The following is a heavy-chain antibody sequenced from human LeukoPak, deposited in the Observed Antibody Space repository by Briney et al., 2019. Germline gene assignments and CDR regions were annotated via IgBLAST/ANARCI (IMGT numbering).Heavy chain of an antibody. Sequence: GASVKVPCKASGYTFTYYAMNWVRQAPGQGLEWMGWINTNTGNPTYAQDFTGRFVFSLDTSVSTAYLQISSLKAEDTGVYYCARVSAAGTVRLIDFWGQGTLVTVSS. CDR1: GYTFTYYA. V-gene: IGHV7-4-1*02. CDR2: INTNTGNP. CDR3: ARVSAAGTVRLIDF. J-gene: IGHJ4*02. D-gene: IGHD6-13*01.